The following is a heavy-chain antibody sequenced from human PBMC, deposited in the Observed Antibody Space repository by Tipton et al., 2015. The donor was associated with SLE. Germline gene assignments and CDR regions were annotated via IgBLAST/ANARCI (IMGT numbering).Heavy chain of an antibody. V-gene: IGHV3-23*03. J-gene: IGHJ4*02. CDR1: GFLFNNYA. D-gene: IGHD2/OR15-2a*01. CDR2: IYSVDRR. CDR3: AREEVSNRSPNY. Sequence: GSLRLSCAASGFLFNNYAMAWVRQVPGKGLEWLSTIYSVDRRHHPSSLRGRFSITRDNSKNTVYLQMTNVGPEDTAVYYCAREEVSNRSPNYWGQGTPVTVSS.